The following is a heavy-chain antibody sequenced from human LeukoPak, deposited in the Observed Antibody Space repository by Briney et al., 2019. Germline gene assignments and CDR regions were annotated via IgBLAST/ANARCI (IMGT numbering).Heavy chain of an antibody. V-gene: IGHV1-2*02. Sequence: ASVKVSCKASGYTFTGYYIHWVRQAPGQGLEWMGWINPNSGGANYAQKFQGRVTMTRDTSISTAYMDLSRLRSDDTAVYYCARGSIVGATFDYFDYWGQGTLVTVSS. D-gene: IGHD1-26*01. J-gene: IGHJ4*02. CDR1: GYTFTGYY. CDR2: INPNSGGA. CDR3: ARGSIVGATFDYFDY.